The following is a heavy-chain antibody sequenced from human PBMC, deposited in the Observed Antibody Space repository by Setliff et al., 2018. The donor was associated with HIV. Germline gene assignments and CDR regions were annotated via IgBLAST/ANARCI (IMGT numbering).Heavy chain of an antibody. D-gene: IGHD3-9*01. J-gene: IGHJ4*02. CDR3: ARQTWEYEDTLTGYYRSPKNFDS. V-gene: IGHV4-39*01. CDR1: GGSINGSNYY. CDR2: ISYTGST. Sequence: PSETLSLTCAVPGGSINGSNYYWGWIRQPPGKGLEWIGTISYTGSTYYDPSLKSRVTITLDTSKNQCFLKLSSVTDPDTAIYYCARQTWEYEDTLTGYYRSPKNFDSWGQGTLVTVSS.